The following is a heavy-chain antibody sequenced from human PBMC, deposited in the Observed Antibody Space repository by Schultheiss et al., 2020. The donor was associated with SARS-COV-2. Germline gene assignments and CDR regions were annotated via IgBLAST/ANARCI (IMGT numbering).Heavy chain of an antibody. CDR1: GGSFSGYY. V-gene: IGHV4-59*12. CDR2: IYYSGST. D-gene: IGHD2-2*02. J-gene: IGHJ5*02. CDR3: ARGGGYCSSTSCYTNWFDP. Sequence: SETLSLTCAVYGGSFSGYYWSWIRQPPGKGLEWIGYIYYSGSTNYNPSLKSRVTMSVDTSKNQFSLKLSSVTAADTAVYYCARGGGYCSSTSCYTNWFDPWGQGTLVTVSS.